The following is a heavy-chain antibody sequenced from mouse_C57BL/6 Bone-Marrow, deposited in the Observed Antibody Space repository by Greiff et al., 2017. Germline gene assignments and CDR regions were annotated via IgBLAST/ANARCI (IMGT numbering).Heavy chain of an antibody. CDR2: IWSGGST. V-gene: IGHV2-2*01. CDR3: ARRGLVATPWFAY. CDR1: GFSLTSYG. Sequence: QVQLKESGPGLVQPSQSLSITCTVSGFSLTSYGVHWVRQSPGKGLEWLGVIWSGGSTDYNAAFISRLSISKDNSKSQVFFKMNSLQADDTAIYYCARRGLVATPWFAYWGQGTLVTVSA. J-gene: IGHJ3*01. D-gene: IGHD1-1*01.